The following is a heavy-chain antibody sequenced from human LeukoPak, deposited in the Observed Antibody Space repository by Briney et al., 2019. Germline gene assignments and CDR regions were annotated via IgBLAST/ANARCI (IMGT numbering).Heavy chain of an antibody. Sequence: GESLKISCKGPGYSFTSYWIGWVRQMPGKGLEWMGIIYPGDSDTRYSPSFQGQVTISADKSISTAYLQWSSLKASDTAMYYCARGSYYDSSGYYYRAQLWFDPWGQGTLVTVSS. CDR1: GYSFTSYW. D-gene: IGHD3-22*01. CDR2: IYPGDSDT. CDR3: ARGSYYDSSGYYYRAQLWFDP. J-gene: IGHJ5*02. V-gene: IGHV5-51*01.